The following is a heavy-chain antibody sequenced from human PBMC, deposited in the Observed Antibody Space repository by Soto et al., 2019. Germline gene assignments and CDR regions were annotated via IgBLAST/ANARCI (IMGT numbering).Heavy chain of an antibody. CDR3: AKETHSRGYGSYFDY. Sequence: QVQLQQWGAGLLKPSETLSLTCAVYGGSFSGYYWTWIRQSPEKGLEWIGEVNHSGTTYYNPSLKTRVTISVHTPKNQFSLKMSSVTAADTAVYYCAKETHSRGYGSYFDYWGQGILVTVSS. CDR1: GGSFSGYY. J-gene: IGHJ4*02. D-gene: IGHD3-22*01. CDR2: VNHSGTT. V-gene: IGHV4-34*01.